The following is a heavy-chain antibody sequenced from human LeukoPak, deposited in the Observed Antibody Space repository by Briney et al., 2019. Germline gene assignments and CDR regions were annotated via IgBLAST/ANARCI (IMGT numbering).Heavy chain of an antibody. Sequence: SETLSLTCTVSGGSISSYYWSWIRQPPGKGLEWIGYIYYSGSTNYNPSLKSRVTISVDTSKNQFSLKLSSVTAADTAVYYCARALERSDAFDIWGQGTMVTVSS. J-gene: IGHJ3*02. D-gene: IGHD3-3*01. CDR2: IYYSGST. CDR3: ARALERSDAFDI. V-gene: IGHV4-59*01. CDR1: GGSISSYY.